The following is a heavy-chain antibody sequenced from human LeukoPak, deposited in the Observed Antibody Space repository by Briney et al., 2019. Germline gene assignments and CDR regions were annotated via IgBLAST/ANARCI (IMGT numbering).Heavy chain of an antibody. D-gene: IGHD6-19*01. CDR3: ARTGYSSGWSRGDYYGMDV. CDR1: GGSFSGYY. J-gene: IGHJ6*02. CDR2: INHSGST. Sequence: PSETLSLTCAVYGGSFSGYYWSWIRQPPGKGLEWIGEINHSGSTNYNPSLKSRVTISVDTSKNQFSLKLSSVTAADTAVYYCARTGYSSGWSRGDYYGMDVWGQGTTVTVSS. V-gene: IGHV4-34*01.